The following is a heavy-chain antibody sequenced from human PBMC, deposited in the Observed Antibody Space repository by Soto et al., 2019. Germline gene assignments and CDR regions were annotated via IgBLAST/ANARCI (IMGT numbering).Heavy chain of an antibody. CDR2: IDPSDSYT. D-gene: IGHD3-9*01. Sequence: GESLKISCKGSGYSFTSYWISWVRQMPGKGLEWMGRIDPSDSYTNYSPSFQGHVTISADKSISTAYLQWSSLKASDTAMYYCASLNYDILTGSTYYYYGMDAWGQGTTVTVSS. J-gene: IGHJ6*02. CDR3: ASLNYDILTGSTYYYYGMDA. V-gene: IGHV5-10-1*01. CDR1: GYSFTSYW.